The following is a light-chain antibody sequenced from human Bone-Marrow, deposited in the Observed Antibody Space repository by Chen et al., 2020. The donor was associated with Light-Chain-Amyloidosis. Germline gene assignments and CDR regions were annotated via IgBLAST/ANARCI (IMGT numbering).Light chain of an antibody. CDR1: SSNIGINY. Sequence: QSVLTQPPSASGTPGQRVTISCSGASSNIGINYVYWYQPFPGAAPNPLYHRNNQPPSGLPRCFASTESGTSAVPATSGLRSEEEDDYYCAAWDGSLSRYVFGTGTKLTVL. J-gene: IGLJ1*01. CDR2: RNN. CDR3: AAWDGSLSRYV. V-gene: IGLV1-47*01.